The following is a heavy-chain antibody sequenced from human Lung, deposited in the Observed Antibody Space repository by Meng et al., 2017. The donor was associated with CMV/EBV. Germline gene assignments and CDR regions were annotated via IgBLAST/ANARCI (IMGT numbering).Heavy chain of an antibody. CDR3: GRGNRSFDP. CDR2: IDLVSGDT. J-gene: IGHJ5*02. D-gene: IGHD1-14*01. CDR1: GYTFTAYY. Sequence: SXXVSCKAYGYTFTAYYMHWVRQAPGQGLEWVGRIDLVSGDTYYGQQFQGRVTMTRDTSITTAYIELTRLTSDDTAVYFCGRGNRSFDPWGQGTLVTVSS. V-gene: IGHV1-2*06.